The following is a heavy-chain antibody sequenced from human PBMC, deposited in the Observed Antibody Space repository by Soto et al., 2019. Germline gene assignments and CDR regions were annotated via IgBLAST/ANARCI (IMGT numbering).Heavy chain of an antibody. CDR1: LYTFTSYG. D-gene: IGHD2-15*01. CDR3: ARDGRPYCSGGSCLDAFDI. CDR2: IGAYNGNT. V-gene: IGHV1-18*01. J-gene: IGHJ3*02. Sequence: ASVKVSCKGSLYTFTSYGISWVRQAPGQGLEWMGWIGAYNGNTNYAQKLQGRVTMTTDTSTSTAYMELRSLRSDDTAVYYCARDGRPYCSGGSCLDAFDIWGQGTMVTVSS.